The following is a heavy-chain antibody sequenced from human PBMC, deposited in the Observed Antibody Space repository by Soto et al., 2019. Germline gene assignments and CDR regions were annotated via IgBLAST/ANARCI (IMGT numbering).Heavy chain of an antibody. CDR3: ARGGYGDYPFDY. CDR2: LNPGKGDT. Sequence: ASVKVSCKSSGHTFITYAMHWVRQAPGQRPEWMGWLNPGKGDTKYSQRFQGRVTITRDTSATTAYMQLSSLKSEDTAVYYCARGGYGDYPFDYWGQGTLVTVSS. CDR1: GHTFITYA. V-gene: IGHV1-3*01. J-gene: IGHJ4*02. D-gene: IGHD4-17*01.